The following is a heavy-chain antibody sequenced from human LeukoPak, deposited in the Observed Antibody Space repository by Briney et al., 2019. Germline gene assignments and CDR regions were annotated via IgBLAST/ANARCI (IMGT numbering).Heavy chain of an antibody. J-gene: IGHJ4*02. CDR1: GGSFSGYY. Sequence: PSETLSLTCAVYGGSFSGYYWSWIRQPPGKGLEWIGEINHSGSTNYNPSLKSRVTISVDTSKNQFSLKLSSVTAADTAVYYCARSLPWLVPFDYWGQGTLVTVSS. CDR3: ARSLPWLVPFDY. CDR2: INHSGST. V-gene: IGHV4-34*01. D-gene: IGHD6-19*01.